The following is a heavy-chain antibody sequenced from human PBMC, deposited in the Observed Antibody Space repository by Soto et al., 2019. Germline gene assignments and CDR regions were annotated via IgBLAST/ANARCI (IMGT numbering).Heavy chain of an antibody. Sequence: SETLSLTCTVSGGSISSSSYYWGWIRQPPGKGLEWIGSIYYSGSTYYNPSLKSRVTISVDTSKNQFSLKLSSVTAADTAVYYCARRRSSNLDYSYGRDVWGQGTTVTVSS. CDR2: IYYSGST. D-gene: IGHD6-13*01. CDR1: GGSISSSSYY. V-gene: IGHV4-39*01. CDR3: ARRRSSNLDYSYGRDV. J-gene: IGHJ6*02.